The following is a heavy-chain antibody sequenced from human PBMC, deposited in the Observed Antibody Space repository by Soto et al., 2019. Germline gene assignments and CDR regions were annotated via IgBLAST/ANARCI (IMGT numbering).Heavy chain of an antibody. CDR3: ARANYYDSSGYPDY. CDR2: IYHSGST. Sequence: PSETLSLTCSVSGGSISGYYWCWIRQAPGKGLEWIGYIYHSGSTYYNPSLKSRVTISVDRSKNQFSLKLSSVTAADTAVYYCARANYYDSSGYPDYWGQGTLVTVSS. CDR1: GGSISGYY. D-gene: IGHD3-22*01. V-gene: IGHV4-30-2*01. J-gene: IGHJ4*02.